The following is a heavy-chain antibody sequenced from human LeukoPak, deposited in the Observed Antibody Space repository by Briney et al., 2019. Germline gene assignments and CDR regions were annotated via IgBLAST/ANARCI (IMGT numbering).Heavy chain of an antibody. D-gene: IGHD3-22*01. CDR3: ARDTSDSSGYEYFQH. CDR2: VRQDGSEK. Sequence: GGSLRLSCAASGFTFSSYWMSWVRQAPGKGLEWVANVRQDGSEKYYVDSVKGRFTISRDNAKNSLYLQMNSLRAEDTAVYYCARDTSDSSGYEYFQHWGQGTLVTVSS. J-gene: IGHJ1*01. CDR1: GFTFSSYW. V-gene: IGHV3-7*01.